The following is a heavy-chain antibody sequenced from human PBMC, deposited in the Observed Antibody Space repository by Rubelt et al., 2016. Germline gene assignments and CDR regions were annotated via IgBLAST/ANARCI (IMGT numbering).Heavy chain of an antibody. CDR1: GYTFTSYG. J-gene: IGHJ3*02. CDR3: ARWLQWDACDI. CDR2: ISAYNGNT. V-gene: IGHV1-18*01. Sequence: QVTLVQSGAEVKKPGASVKVSCKASGYTFTSYGISWLRQAPGQGLEWMGWISAYNGNTNYAQKLQGRVTMTRDTPTGTGYMELSSLGSEDTAVYYCARWLQWDACDIWGRGTMVSVSS. D-gene: IGHD5-24*01.